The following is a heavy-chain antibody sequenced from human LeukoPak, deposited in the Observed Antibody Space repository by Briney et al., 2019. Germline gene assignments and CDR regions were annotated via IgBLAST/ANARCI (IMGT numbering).Heavy chain of an antibody. CDR1: GXTFSSYW. CDR3: ARARSSGWYFY. J-gene: IGHJ4*02. D-gene: IGHD6-19*01. CDR2: INSDGSST. Sequence: TGGSLRLSCAASGXTFSSYWMHWVRQAPGKGLVWVSRINSDGSSTRYADSVKGRFTISRDNAKNTLYLQMNSLRAEDTAVYYCARARSSGWYFYWGQGTLVTVSS. V-gene: IGHV3-74*01.